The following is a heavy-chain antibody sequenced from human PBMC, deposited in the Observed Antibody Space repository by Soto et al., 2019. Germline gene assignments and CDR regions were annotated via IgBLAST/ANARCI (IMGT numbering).Heavy chain of an antibody. Sequence: QVQLVQSGAEVKKPGSSVKVACKASGGTCSSSAITWVRQAPGQGLEWMGMIIPIFGTVNYAQKFQGRVTITADESTSTAYLELSSLTSDDTAVYYCARGPTKQLWSGRYYYGMDVWGLGTTVTVSS. CDR1: GGTCSSSA. D-gene: IGHD3-10*01. J-gene: IGHJ6*02. CDR2: IIPIFGTV. CDR3: ARGPTKQLWSGRYYYGMDV. V-gene: IGHV1-69*18.